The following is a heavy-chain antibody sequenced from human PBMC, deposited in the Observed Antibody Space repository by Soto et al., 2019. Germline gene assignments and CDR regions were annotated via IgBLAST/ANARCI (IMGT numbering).Heavy chain of an antibody. CDR2: ISAYNGNT. CDR3: GGGGPRFDY. Sequence: QVQLVQSGAEVKKPGASVKVSCKTSGYTFTNFGLSWVRQAPGQGLEWMGWISAYNGNTNYAQNFQGRVTMTTDTSRGTAYMELGGLRSDDTAVYYCGGGGPRFDYWAREPWSPSPQ. CDR1: GYTFTNFG. V-gene: IGHV1-18*01. D-gene: IGHD3-16*01. J-gene: IGHJ4*02.